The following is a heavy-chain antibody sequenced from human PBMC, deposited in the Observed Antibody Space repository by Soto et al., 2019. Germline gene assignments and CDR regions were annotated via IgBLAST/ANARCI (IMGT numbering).Heavy chain of an antibody. J-gene: IGHJ1*01. D-gene: IGHD6-19*01. Sequence: EVQLVESGGGLVQPGGSLRLSCAASGFTVSSNYMSWVRQAPGKGLEWVSVIYSGGSTYYADSVKGRFTISRDNSKNTLYLQRNSLRAEDTAVYYCARDRIAVAGNPEHFQHWGQGTLVTVSS. CDR3: ARDRIAVAGNPEHFQH. CDR2: IYSGGST. CDR1: GFTVSSNY. V-gene: IGHV3-66*01.